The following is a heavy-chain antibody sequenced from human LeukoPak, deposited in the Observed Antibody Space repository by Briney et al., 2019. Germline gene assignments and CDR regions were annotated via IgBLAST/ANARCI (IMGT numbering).Heavy chain of an antibody. V-gene: IGHV4-31*03. CDR2: IYYSGST. Sequence: PSQTLSLTCTVSGGSISSGGYYWSWIRQHPGKGLEWIGYIYYSGSTYYNPSLRSRVTISVDTSKNQFSLKLSSVTAADTAVYYCARTYSSSWYYFDYWGQGTLVTVSS. CDR1: GGSISSGGYY. J-gene: IGHJ4*02. CDR3: ARTYSSSWYYFDY. D-gene: IGHD6-13*01.